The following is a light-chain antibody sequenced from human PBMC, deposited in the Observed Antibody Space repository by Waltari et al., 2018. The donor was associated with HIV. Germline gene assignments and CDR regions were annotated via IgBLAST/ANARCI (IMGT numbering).Light chain of an antibody. CDR1: QSINSY. CDR2: AAS. V-gene: IGKV1-39*01. CDR3: QQSYSIPVT. Sequence: EIQMTQSPSSLSASVGDRVTITGLANQSINSYLNWYQQKPGKAPKLLIYAASNLESGGPSRFSGSGSGTDFTLTINSRQPEDCATYYTQQSYSIPVTFGQGTRLEIK. J-gene: IGKJ5*01.